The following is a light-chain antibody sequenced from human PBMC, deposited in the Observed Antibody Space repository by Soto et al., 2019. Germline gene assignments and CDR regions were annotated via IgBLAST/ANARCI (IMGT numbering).Light chain of an antibody. Sequence: EIVMTQCPATLSVSPGGRATLSCRASQSISSNLAWYQQKPGQALRLLMFRTSSRATGFPARFSGSGSGTEFNLTIRRLQSEDFGVYSCQRYDSLRTFGQGTKVDIK. V-gene: IGKV3-15*01. CDR1: QSISSN. J-gene: IGKJ1*01. CDR2: RTS. CDR3: QRYDSLRT.